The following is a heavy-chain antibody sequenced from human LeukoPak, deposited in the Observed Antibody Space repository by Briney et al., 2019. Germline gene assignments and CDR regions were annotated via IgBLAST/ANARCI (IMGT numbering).Heavy chain of an antibody. D-gene: IGHD3-10*01. CDR3: ARDMNGSGSYYWEEGFDP. Sequence: GGSLRLSCAASGFIFSSYWMNWVRQAPGKGLEWVANIKQDGSGKYYVDSVKGRFTISRDNAKNSLYLQMNSLRAEDTAVYYCARDMNGSGSYYWEEGFDPWGQGTLVTVSS. CDR2: IKQDGSGK. J-gene: IGHJ5*02. V-gene: IGHV3-7*03. CDR1: GFIFSSYW.